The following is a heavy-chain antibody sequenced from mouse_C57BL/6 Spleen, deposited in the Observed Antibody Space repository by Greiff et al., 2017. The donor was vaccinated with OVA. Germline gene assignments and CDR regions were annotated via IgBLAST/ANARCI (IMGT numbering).Heavy chain of an antibody. CDR1: GFSLTSYG. CDR3: ARYYDGFYAMDY. J-gene: IGHJ4*01. D-gene: IGHD2-3*01. Sequence: QVQLKESGPGLVAPSQSLSITCTVSGFSLTSYGVDWVRQSPGKGLEWLGVIWGVGSTNYNSALKSSLSIRKDNSKSQVFLKMNSLQTDDTAMYYGARYYDGFYAMDYWGQGTAVTVSS. CDR2: IWGVGST. V-gene: IGHV2-6*01.